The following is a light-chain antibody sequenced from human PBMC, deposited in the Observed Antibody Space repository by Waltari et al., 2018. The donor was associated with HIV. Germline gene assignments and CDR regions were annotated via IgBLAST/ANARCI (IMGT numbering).Light chain of an antibody. Sequence: QSALTQPASVSGSPGQSITISCTGTSSDIGGYNFVSWYQQHPGRAPSLMLYEVTSRPSGVSNRFSGSRSGNTAALTISGLQAEDEADYYCSSYTSSATGVLFGGGTTLTVL. V-gene: IGLV2-14*01. CDR3: SSYTSSATGVL. CDR1: SSDIGGYNF. J-gene: IGLJ2*01. CDR2: EVT.